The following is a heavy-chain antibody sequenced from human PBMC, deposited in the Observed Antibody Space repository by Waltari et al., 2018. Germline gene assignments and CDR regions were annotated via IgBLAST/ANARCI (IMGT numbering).Heavy chain of an antibody. CDR1: GGSISSSSYY. V-gene: IGHV4-39*01. D-gene: IGHD3-10*01. CDR2: IYYGGSP. J-gene: IGHJ5*02. Sequence: QLQLQESGPGLVKPSETLSLTCTVSGGSISSSSYYWGWIRQPPGKGLEWIGSIYYGGSPSYNPSLKSRVTISGDTSKNQFSLKLSSGTAADTAVYYCARPAYGSGAFDPWGQGTLVTVSS. CDR3: ARPAYGSGAFDP.